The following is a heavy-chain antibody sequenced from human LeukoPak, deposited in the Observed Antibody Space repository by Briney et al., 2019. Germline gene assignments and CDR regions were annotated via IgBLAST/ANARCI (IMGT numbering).Heavy chain of an antibody. CDR1: GFTFSSYA. V-gene: IGHV3-23*01. CDR3: AKDQDSSGYYSNWFDP. J-gene: IGHJ5*02. CDR2: ISGSGGST. D-gene: IGHD3-22*01. Sequence: PGGSLRLSCAASGFTFSSYAMSWVRQAPGKGLEGVSAISGSGGSTYYADSVKGRFTISRDNSKNTLYLQMNSLRAEDTAVYYCAKDQDSSGYYSNWFDPWGQGTLVTVSS.